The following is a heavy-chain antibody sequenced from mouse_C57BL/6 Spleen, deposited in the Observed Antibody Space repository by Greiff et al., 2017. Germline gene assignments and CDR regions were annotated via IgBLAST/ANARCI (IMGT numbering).Heavy chain of an antibody. J-gene: IGHJ3*01. V-gene: IGHV1-50*01. D-gene: IGHD1-1*01. CDR1: GYTFTSYW. Sequence: QVQLQQPGAELVKPGASVKLSCKASGYTFTSYWMQWVKQRPGQGLEWIGEIDPSDSYTNYNQKFKGKATLNVDTSSSTADMQLSSLTSEDSAVYYCARNYYGTSWGFAYWGQGTLVTVSA. CDR2: IDPSDSYT. CDR3: ARNYYGTSWGFAY.